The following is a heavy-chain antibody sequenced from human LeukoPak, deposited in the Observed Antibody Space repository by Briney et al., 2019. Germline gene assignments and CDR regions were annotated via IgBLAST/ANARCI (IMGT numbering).Heavy chain of an antibody. Sequence: PGGSLRLSCAASGFTFSSYEVNWVRQAPGKGLEWVSYISSSGSTIYYADSVKGRFTISRDNAKNSLYLQMNSLRAEDTAVYYCARDYYDSSGYYSGYFDYWGQGTLVTVSS. CDR2: ISSSGSTI. D-gene: IGHD3-22*01. J-gene: IGHJ4*02. CDR1: GFTFSSYE. CDR3: ARDYYDSSGYYSGYFDY. V-gene: IGHV3-48*03.